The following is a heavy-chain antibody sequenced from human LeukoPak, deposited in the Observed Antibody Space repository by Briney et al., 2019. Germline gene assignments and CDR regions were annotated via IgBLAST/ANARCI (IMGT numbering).Heavy chain of an antibody. CDR2: ISGSGGST. CDR1: GFTFSSYA. CDR3: ARVSGAYSGSYWENGMDV. D-gene: IGHD1-26*01. V-gene: IGHV3-23*01. J-gene: IGHJ6*02. Sequence: GGSLRLSCAASGFTFSSYAMSWVRQAPGKGLEWVSAISGSGGSTYYADSVKGRFTISRDNSKNTLYLQMNSLRAEDTAVYYCARVSGAYSGSYWENGMDVWGQGTTVTVSS.